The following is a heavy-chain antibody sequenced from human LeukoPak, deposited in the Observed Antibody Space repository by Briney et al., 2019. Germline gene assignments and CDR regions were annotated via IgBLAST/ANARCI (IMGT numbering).Heavy chain of an antibody. Sequence: GGSLRLSCAASGFTFSSYSMSWVRQAPGKGLEWVSTISSSGGYTYYADSVKGRFTISRDNSKNTLYLQMNSLRAEDTAVYYCAKDLREYSSSPRNAFDIWGQGTMVTVSS. CDR2: ISSSGGYT. D-gene: IGHD6-6*01. J-gene: IGHJ3*02. CDR1: GFTFSSYS. V-gene: IGHV3-23*01. CDR3: AKDLREYSSSPRNAFDI.